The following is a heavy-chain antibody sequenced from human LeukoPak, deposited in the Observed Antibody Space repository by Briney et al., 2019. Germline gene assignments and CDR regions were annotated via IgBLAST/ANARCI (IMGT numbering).Heavy chain of an antibody. CDR3: AAGRPYSLLDY. Sequence: GASVKVSCTVSGPSLSELSLYWVRQAPGKGLEWMGGFDVIDSETFYAQKFQGRVTMTEDSSTDTAYMELRSLTSDDTALYYCAAGRPYSLLDYWGQGTLVTVSS. V-gene: IGHV1-24*01. D-gene: IGHD5-18*01. CDR1: GPSLSELS. CDR2: FDVIDSET. J-gene: IGHJ4*02.